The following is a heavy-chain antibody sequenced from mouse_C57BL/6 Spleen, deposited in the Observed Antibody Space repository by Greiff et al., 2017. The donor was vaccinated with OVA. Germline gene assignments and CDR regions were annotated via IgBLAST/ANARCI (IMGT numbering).Heavy chain of an antibody. CDR1: GYTFTDYY. V-gene: IGHV1-26*01. CDR2: IHPYNGGT. CDR3: ARGGIITVDY. Sequence: EVQLQQSGPELVKPGASVKMSCKASGYTFTDYYMNWVKQSHGKSLEWIGDIHPYNGGTNYNQKFKGKATLTVDKSSSTAYMELRSLTSDDSAVYYGARGGIITVDYWGKGTTLTVSA. D-gene: IGHD1-1*01. J-gene: IGHJ2*01.